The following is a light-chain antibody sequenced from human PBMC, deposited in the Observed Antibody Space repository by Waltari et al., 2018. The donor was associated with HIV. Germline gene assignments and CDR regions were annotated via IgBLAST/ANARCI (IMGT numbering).Light chain of an antibody. CDR3: QQSYGSPVN. Sequence: DIQMTQSPSSLSASLGDSVVITCRASQAISTYLNWYQQKPGKGPVLLVYSAYTLQPGAPSRFRGAGSGRDFSLSSSGLQTEDFATYFCQQSYGSPVNFGPGT. CDR2: SAY. V-gene: IGKV1-39*01. CDR1: QAISTY. J-gene: IGKJ3*01.